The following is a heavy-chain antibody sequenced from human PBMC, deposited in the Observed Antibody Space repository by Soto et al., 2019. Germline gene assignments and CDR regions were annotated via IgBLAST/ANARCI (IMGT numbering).Heavy chain of an antibody. CDR2: INHSGST. Sequence: PSDTLSLTCAVYGGSFSGYYWSWIRQPPGKGLEWIGEINHSGSTNYNPSLKSRVTISVDTSKNQFSLKLSSVTAADTAVYYCARMHCSSTSCKHYWYFDLWGRGTLVT. J-gene: IGHJ2*01. D-gene: IGHD2-2*01. CDR1: GGSFSGYY. V-gene: IGHV4-34*01. CDR3: ARMHCSSTSCKHYWYFDL.